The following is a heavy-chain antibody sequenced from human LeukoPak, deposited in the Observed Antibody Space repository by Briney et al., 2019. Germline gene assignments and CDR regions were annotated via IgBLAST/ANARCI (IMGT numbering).Heavy chain of an antibody. V-gene: IGHV3-23*01. CDR2: ISGSGGST. J-gene: IGHJ4*02. CDR1: GFTFSSYA. D-gene: IGHD5-18*01. Sequence: GGSLRLSCAASGFTFSSYAMSWVRQAPGKGLEWVSGISGSGGSTYYADSVKGRFTISRDNSKNTLSLQMNSLRAEDTAVHYCAKDEYSSGYIRGFDYWGRGTLATVSS. CDR3: AKDEYSSGYIRGFDY.